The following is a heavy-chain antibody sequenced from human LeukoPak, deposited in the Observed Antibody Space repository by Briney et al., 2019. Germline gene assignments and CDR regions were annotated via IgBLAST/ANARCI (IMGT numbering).Heavy chain of an antibody. CDR3: ARWQRMLGFYYFDY. J-gene: IGHJ4*02. V-gene: IGHV1-8*03. Sequence: ASVKVSCKASGYTFTSYDINWVRQATGQGLEWMGWMNPNSGNTGYAQKFQGRVTITRNTSISTAYMELSSLRSEDTAVYYCARWQRMLGFYYFDYWGQGTLVTVSS. D-gene: IGHD6-25*01. CDR2: MNPNSGNT. CDR1: GYTFTSYD.